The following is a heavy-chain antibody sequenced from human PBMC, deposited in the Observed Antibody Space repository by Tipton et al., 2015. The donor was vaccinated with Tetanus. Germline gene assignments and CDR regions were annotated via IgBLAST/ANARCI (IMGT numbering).Heavy chain of an antibody. D-gene: IGHD5-24*01. Sequence: GLVKPSETLSLICTVSGGSMNSYYWSWIRQPPGKGLEWLAYISSSGSTNSNYSLKSRITMSRDTSKNQFSLKLASVTAADTAVYFCARDDGYTGLNSWGQGALVAVST. V-gene: IGHV4-59*01. CDR3: ARDDGYTGLNS. CDR2: ISSSGST. CDR1: GGSMNSYY. J-gene: IGHJ4*02.